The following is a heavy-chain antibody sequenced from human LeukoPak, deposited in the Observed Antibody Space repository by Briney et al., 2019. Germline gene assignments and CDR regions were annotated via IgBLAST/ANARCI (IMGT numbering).Heavy chain of an antibody. J-gene: IGHJ4*02. D-gene: IGHD5-12*01. CDR3: AKVAKEVATIEDFDY. CDR1: GFTFSDYE. V-gene: IGHV3-48*03. Sequence: GGSLRLSCEASGFTFSDYEMNWVRQAPGKGLEWVSFINSGGTTMYYTDSVKGRFTVSRDNAKNSLYLQMNSLRAEDTAVYYCAKVAKEVATIEDFDYWGQGTLVTVSS. CDR2: INSGGTTM.